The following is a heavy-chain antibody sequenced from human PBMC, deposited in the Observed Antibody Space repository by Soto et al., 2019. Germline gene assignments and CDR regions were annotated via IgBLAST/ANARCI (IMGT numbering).Heavy chain of an antibody. D-gene: IGHD2-15*01. Sequence: QVQLVESGGGVVQPGRSLRLSCAASGFTFSSYGMHWVRQAQGKGLEWVAVISYDGSNKYYADSVKGRFTISRDKSKNTLYRQMNSLRAEDTAVDYCAKYRDIVVVVAALQHWGQGTLVTVSS. CDR3: AKYRDIVVVVAALQH. J-gene: IGHJ1*01. CDR2: ISYDGSNK. V-gene: IGHV3-30*18. CDR1: GFTFSSYG.